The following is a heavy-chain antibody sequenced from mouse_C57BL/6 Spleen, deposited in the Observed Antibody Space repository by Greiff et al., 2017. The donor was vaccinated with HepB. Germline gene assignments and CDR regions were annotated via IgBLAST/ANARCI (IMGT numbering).Heavy chain of an antibody. CDR1: GYTFTSYW. D-gene: IGHD2-3*01. CDR2: INPSNGGT. Sequence: VQLQQPGTELVKPGASVKLSCKASGYTFTSYWMHWVKQRPGQGLEWIGNINPSNGGTNCNEKFKSKATLTVDKSSSTAYMQLSSLTSEDSAVYYCARQGYDGYRRGYFDVWGTGTTVTVSS. CDR3: ARQGYDGYRRGYFDV. J-gene: IGHJ1*03. V-gene: IGHV1-53*01.